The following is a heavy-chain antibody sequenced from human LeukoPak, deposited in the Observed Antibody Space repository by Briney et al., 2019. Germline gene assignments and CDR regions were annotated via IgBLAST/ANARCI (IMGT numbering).Heavy chain of an antibody. D-gene: IGHD6-6*01. CDR3: ARGGRYSSSGVDY. Sequence: PSETLSLTCAVYGGSFSGYYWSWIRQPPGKGLEWIGEINHSGSTNYNPSLKSRVTISVDTSKNQFSLKLSSVTAADTAVYYCARGGRYSSSGVDYWGQGTLVTVSS. CDR2: INHSGST. J-gene: IGHJ4*02. V-gene: IGHV4-34*01. CDR1: GGSFSGYY.